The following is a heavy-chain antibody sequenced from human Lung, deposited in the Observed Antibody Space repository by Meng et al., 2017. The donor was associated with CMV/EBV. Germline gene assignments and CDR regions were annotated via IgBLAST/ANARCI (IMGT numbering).Heavy chain of an antibody. CDR1: GGSISSYY. CDR3: AGPDDMGSSPHDPFDM. V-gene: IGHV4-59*01. J-gene: IGHJ3*02. CDR2: ISYTGYI. Sequence: SETLSLXXTVSGGSISSYYWSWIRRPPGKGLEYIGSISYTGYIEYNPSLRGRVTISLDTSKNHFSLKLTSVTAADTAMYYCAGPDDMGSSPHDPFDMWGHGTXVTVSS. D-gene: IGHD1-1*01.